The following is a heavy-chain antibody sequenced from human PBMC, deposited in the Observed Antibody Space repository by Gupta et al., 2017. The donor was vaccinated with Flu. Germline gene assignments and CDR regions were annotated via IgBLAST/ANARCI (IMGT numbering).Heavy chain of an antibody. CDR1: GGTFTSYA. CDR3: ARAGPNNWSVDGRDV. V-gene: IGHV1-69*01. J-gene: IGHJ6*02. CDR2: ITALVGTV. D-gene: IGHD1-20*01. Sequence: VQLVQSGAEVKKPGSSVKVSCKASGGTFTSYAITWVRQAPGQGLEWMGGITALVGTVNYAQKLQGRVTRSADEATSTAYMELSSLRSEDTAVYYGARAGPNNWSVDGRDVWGQGTTVTVSS.